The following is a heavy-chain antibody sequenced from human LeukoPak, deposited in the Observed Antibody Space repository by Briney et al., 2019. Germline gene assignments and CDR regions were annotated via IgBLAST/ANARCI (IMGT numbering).Heavy chain of an antibody. V-gene: IGHV3-30*02. Sequence: SGGSLRLSCAASGFTFSSYGMHWVRQAPGKGLEWVAFIRYDGSNKYYADSVKGRFTISRDNSKNTLYLQMNSLRAEDTAVYYCASFGTRSGSYPDYWGQGTLVTVSS. J-gene: IGHJ4*02. D-gene: IGHD3-10*01. CDR2: IRYDGSNK. CDR3: ASFGTRSGSYPDY. CDR1: GFTFSSYG.